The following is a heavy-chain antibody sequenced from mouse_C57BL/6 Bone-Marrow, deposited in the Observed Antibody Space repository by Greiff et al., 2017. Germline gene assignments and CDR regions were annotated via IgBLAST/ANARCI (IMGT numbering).Heavy chain of an antibody. CDR1: GFTFRDYY. V-gene: IGHV5-12*01. Sequence: EVKVVESGGGLVQPGGSLKLSCAASGFTFRDYYMYWVRQTPEKRLEWVAYISNGGGSTYYPDTVKGRFTISRDNAKNTLYLQMSRLKSEDTAMYYCARLWDGAWFAYWGQGTLVTVSA. D-gene: IGHD4-1*01. CDR2: ISNGGGST. J-gene: IGHJ3*01. CDR3: ARLWDGAWFAY.